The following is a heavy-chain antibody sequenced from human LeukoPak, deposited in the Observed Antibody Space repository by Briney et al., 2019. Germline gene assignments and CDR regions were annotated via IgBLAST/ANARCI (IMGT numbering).Heavy chain of an antibody. D-gene: IGHD6-13*01. J-gene: IGHJ3*02. Sequence: GGSLRLSCAAPGFTFSSYAMSWVRQAPGKGLEWVSAISGSGGSTYYADSVKGRFTISRDNSKNTLYLQMNSLRAEDTAVYYCAKGRESSSWPTNPDAFDIWGQGTMVTVSS. V-gene: IGHV3-23*01. CDR3: AKGRESSSWPTNPDAFDI. CDR2: ISGSGGST. CDR1: GFTFSSYA.